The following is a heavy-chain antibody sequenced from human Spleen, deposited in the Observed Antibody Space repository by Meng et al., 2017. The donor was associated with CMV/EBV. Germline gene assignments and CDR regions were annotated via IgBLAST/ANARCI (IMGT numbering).Heavy chain of an antibody. CDR3: AKTHYYHGMDV. CDR2: ISTYKDKT. CDR1: DYTFTSYG. Sequence: ASVKVSCKASDYTFTSYGINWVRQAPGQGLEWMGWISTYKDKTNYSQKLQGRLTMTTDTSTSTAYMELSSLRSDDTAVYYCAKTHYYHGMDVWGQGTTVTVSS. J-gene: IGHJ6*02. V-gene: IGHV1-18*01.